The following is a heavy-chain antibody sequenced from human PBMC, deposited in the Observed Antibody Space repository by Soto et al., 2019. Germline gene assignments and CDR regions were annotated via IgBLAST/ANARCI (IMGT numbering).Heavy chain of an antibody. Sequence: QVQLQESGPGLVKPSQTLSLTCTVSGGSISSGGYYWSWIRQHPGKGLEWIGYIYYSGSTYYNPSLKSRVTISLDTSKNQFSLKLSSVTAADTAVYYCARDPDYGGTIPGWYFALWGRGTLVTVSS. CDR2: IYYSGST. V-gene: IGHV4-31*03. D-gene: IGHD4-17*01. CDR1: GGSISSGGYY. J-gene: IGHJ2*01. CDR3: ARDPDYGGTIPGWYFAL.